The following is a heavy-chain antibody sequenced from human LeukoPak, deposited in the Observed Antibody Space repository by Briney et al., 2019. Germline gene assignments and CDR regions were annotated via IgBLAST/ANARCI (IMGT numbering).Heavy chain of an antibody. CDR3: ATYDNVY. Sequence: SETLSLTCTVSGGSISSSTYYWGWIRQPPGEGLEWIGRIYTSGSTNYNPSLKSRVTMSVDTSKNQFSLKLSSVTAADTAVYYCATYDNVYWGQGTLVTVSS. CDR1: GGSISSSTYY. CDR2: IYTSGST. J-gene: IGHJ4*02. V-gene: IGHV4-39*07. D-gene: IGHD3-22*01.